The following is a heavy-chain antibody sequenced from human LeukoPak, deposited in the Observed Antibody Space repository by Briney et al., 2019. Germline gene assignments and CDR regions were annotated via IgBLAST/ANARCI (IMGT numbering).Heavy chain of an antibody. D-gene: IGHD4-23*01. CDR1: GYTFTDFY. CDR2: IGPNSGGT. Sequence: ASVKVSCRASGYTFTDFYIHWVRQAPGQGLVWMGWIGPNSGGTNYAQKFLGRVTMTRVTSISTAYMELSGLRSDDTAVYYCARNYGGNAKYFDYWGQGTLVTVSS. J-gene: IGHJ4*02. V-gene: IGHV1-2*02. CDR3: ARNYGGNAKYFDY.